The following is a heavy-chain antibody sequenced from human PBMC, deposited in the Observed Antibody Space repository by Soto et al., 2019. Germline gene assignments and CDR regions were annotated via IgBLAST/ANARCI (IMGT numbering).Heavy chain of an antibody. J-gene: IGHJ6*02. D-gene: IGHD1-20*01. CDR3: SRDKPLPYNTNTGKGYYDMDV. Sequence: QVQLQESGPGLVKPSQTLSLTCIVSGGSIRSGGYFWSWIRQPPGKVLEWIGNIYYNSGSTYYTPYRSIRVSITMTAAKNQFSLDLKLVTAADTAAYFYSRDKPLPYNTNTGKGYYDMDVWGQGTTVIVS. V-gene: IGHV4-31*03. CDR1: GGSIRSGGYF. CDR2: IYYNSGST.